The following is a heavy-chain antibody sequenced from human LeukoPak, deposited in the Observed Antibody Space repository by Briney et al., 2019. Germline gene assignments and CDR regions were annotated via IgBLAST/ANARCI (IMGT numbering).Heavy chain of an antibody. CDR2: ISSSGSTI. V-gene: IGHV3-11*04. J-gene: IGHJ4*02. D-gene: IGHD1-1*01. CDR3: ARDLISDWNHRRGYFDY. Sequence: AGGSLRLSCAASGFTFSDYYMSWIRQAPGKGLEWVSYISSSGSTIYYADSVKGRFTISRDNAKNSLYLQMNSLRAEDTAVYYCARDLISDWNHRRGYFDYWGQGTLVTVSS. CDR1: GFTFSDYY.